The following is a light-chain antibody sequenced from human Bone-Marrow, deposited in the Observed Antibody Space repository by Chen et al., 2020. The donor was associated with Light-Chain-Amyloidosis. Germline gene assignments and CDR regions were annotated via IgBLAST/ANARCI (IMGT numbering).Light chain of an antibody. CDR3: QVWDRSSDRPV. J-gene: IGLJ3*02. Sequence: SYVLTQPSSVSVAPGQTATIACGGNNIGSTSVHWYQQTPGQAPLLVVYDDSDRPSGIPERLSGSKSGNTANLTISWGEAGEEADYYCQVWDRSSDRPVFGGGTKLTVL. V-gene: IGLV3-21*02. CDR1: NIGSTS. CDR2: DDS.